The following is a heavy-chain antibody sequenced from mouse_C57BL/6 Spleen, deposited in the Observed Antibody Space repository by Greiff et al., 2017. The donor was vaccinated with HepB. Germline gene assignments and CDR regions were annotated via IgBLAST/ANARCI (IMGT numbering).Heavy chain of an antibody. CDR1: GYSITSGYY. V-gene: IGHV3-6*01. Sequence: VQLQQSGPGLVKPSQSLSLTCSVTGYSITSGYYWNWIRQFPGNKLEWMGYISYDGSNNYNPSLKNRISITRDTSKNQFFLKLNSVTTEDTATYYCARDHPLYDYDGDRTDYWGQGTSVTVSS. CDR3: ARDHPLYDYDGDRTDY. D-gene: IGHD2-4*01. J-gene: IGHJ4*01. CDR2: ISYDGSN.